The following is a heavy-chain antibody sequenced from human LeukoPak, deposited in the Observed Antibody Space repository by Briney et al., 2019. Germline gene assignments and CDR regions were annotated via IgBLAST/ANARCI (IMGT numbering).Heavy chain of an antibody. CDR3: ARDRCTNGVCSYFDY. D-gene: IGHD2-8*01. V-gene: IGHV1-69*05. CDR2: IIPIFGTA. CDR1: GGTFSSYA. J-gene: IGHJ4*02. Sequence: GASVKVSCKASGGTFSSYAISWVRQAPGQGLEWMGGIIPIFGTANYAQKFQGRVTITTDESTSTAYMELSSLRSEDTAVYYCARDRCTNGVCSYFDYWGQGTLVTVSS.